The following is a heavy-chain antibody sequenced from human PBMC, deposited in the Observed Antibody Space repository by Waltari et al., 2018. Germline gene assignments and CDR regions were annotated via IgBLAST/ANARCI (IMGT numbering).Heavy chain of an antibody. D-gene: IGHD3-3*01. CDR2: IYYSGST. V-gene: IGHV4-39*01. CDR1: GGSISSSSYY. CDR3: ARRDGSGYYPFDY. Sequence: QLQLQESGPGLVKPSETLSLPCTVSGGSISSSSYYWGWIRQPPGKGLEWIGSIYYSGSTYYNPSLKSRVTISVDTSKNQFSLKLSSVTAADTAVYYCARRDGSGYYPFDYWGQGTLVTVSS. J-gene: IGHJ4*02.